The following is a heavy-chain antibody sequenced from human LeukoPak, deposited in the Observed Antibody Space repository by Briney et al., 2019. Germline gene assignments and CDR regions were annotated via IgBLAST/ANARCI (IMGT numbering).Heavy chain of an antibody. CDR3: ARGGVTLRDYYYYGMDV. CDR2: ISAYNGNT. J-gene: IGHJ6*02. V-gene: IGHV1-18*01. D-gene: IGHD3-10*01. CDR1: GYTFTSYG. Sequence: ASVKVSCKASGYTFTSYGISWVRQAPGQGLEWMGWISAYNGNTNYAQKLQGRVTMTTDTSTSTAYMKLRSLRSDDTAVYYCARGGVTLRDYYYYGMDVWGQGTTVTVPS.